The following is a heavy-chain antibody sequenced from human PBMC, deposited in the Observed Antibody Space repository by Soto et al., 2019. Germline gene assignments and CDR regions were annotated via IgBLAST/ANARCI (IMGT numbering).Heavy chain of an antibody. CDR1: GYSFTSYW. V-gene: IGHV5-10-1*01. Sequence: RESLKISCKGSGYSFTSYWISWVRQMPGKGLEWMGRIDPSDSYTNYSPSFQGHVTISADKSISTAYLQWSSLKASDTAMYYCASGGSIAARPDYGMDVWGQGTTVTVSS. D-gene: IGHD6-6*01. CDR3: ASGGSIAARPDYGMDV. CDR2: IDPSDSYT. J-gene: IGHJ6*02.